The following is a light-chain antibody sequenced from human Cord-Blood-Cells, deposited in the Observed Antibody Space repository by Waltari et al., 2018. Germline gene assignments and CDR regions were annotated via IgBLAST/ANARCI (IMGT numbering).Light chain of an antibody. CDR3: QQFNSYPQT. J-gene: IGKJ1*01. CDR1: QGISSA. Sequence: ALQFTQTPSSLSAAVGDRVTITCRASQGISSALAWYQQKPGKAPKLLIYDASSLESGVPSRFSGCGTGTDFTLTISSLQPEDFATYNCQQFNSYPQTFGQGTKVEIK. V-gene: IGKV1-13*02. CDR2: DAS.